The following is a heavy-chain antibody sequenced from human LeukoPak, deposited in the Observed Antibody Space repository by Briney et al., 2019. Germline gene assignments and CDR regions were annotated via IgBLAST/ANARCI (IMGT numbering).Heavy chain of an antibody. V-gene: IGHV4-39*01. J-gene: IGHJ4*02. D-gene: IGHD2-2*03. CDR1: GGSISSSSYY. Sequence: SETLSLTCTVSGGSISSSSYYWGWIRQPPGKGLEWIGSIYYSGSTYYNPSLKSRVTISVDTSKNQFSLKLSSVTAGDTAVYYRARRSGYCSSTSCPYFDYWGQGTLVTVSS. CDR3: ARRSGYCSSTSCPYFDY. CDR2: IYYSGST.